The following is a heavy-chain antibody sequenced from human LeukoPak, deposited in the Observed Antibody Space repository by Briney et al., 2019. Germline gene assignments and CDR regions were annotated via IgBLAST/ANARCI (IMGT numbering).Heavy chain of an antibody. CDR1: GGSISSYY. CDR3: AGIAARFAFDI. V-gene: IGHV4-59*08. CDR2: IYYSGST. J-gene: IGHJ3*02. Sequence: SETLSLTCTVSGGSISSYYWSWIRQPPGKGLEWIGYIYYSGSTNCNPSLKSRVTISVDTSKNQFSLKLSSVTAADTAVYYCAGIAARFAFDIWGQGTMVTVSS. D-gene: IGHD6-6*01.